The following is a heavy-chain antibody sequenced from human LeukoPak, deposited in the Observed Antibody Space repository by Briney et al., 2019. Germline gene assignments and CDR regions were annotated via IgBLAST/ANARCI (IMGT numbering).Heavy chain of an antibody. CDR3: ARVDKPYCGGDCHLDN. V-gene: IGHV1-2*02. CDR2: INANSGGT. CDR1: GYTFTGYY. J-gene: IGHJ4*02. Sequence: ASVKVSCKASGYTFTGYYMNWVRQAPGQGLEWMGWINANSGGTNYEQKFQGRVTMTRDTSISTAYMELSRLRSDDTAVYYCARVDKPYCGGDCHLDNWGQGTLVTVSS. D-gene: IGHD2-21*02.